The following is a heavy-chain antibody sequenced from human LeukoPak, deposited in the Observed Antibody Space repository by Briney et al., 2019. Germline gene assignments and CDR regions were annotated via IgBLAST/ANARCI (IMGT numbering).Heavy chain of an antibody. CDR1: GFTFSNAW. D-gene: IGHD6-13*01. CDR3: TTDDLWQPLAFFDY. Sequence: GRSLRLSCAAPGFTFSNAWMSWVSQAPGRGREGVGRIKSKNDGGTTDYAASVKGRFTISRDASKNTLYLQMNSLTTEDTAVYCCTTDDLWQPLAFFDYWGQGTLVTVSS. V-gene: IGHV3-15*01. J-gene: IGHJ4*02. CDR2: IKSKNDGGTT.